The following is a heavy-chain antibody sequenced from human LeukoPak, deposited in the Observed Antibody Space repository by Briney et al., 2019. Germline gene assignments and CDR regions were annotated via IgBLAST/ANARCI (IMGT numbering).Heavy chain of an antibody. Sequence: GGSLRLSCAASGFTFSSYAMSWVRQAPGKGLEWVANIKQDGSEKYYVDSVKGRFTISRDNAKNSLYLQMNSLRAEDTAVYYCARDGYSGFDDAFDIWGQGTMVTVSS. D-gene: IGHD5-12*01. CDR2: IKQDGSEK. CDR3: ARDGYSGFDDAFDI. J-gene: IGHJ3*02. V-gene: IGHV3-7*01. CDR1: GFTFSSYA.